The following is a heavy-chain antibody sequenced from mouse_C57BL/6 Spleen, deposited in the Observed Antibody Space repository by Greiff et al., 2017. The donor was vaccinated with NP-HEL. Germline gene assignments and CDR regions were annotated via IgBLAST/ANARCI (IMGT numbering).Heavy chain of an antibody. D-gene: IGHD1-1*01. CDR2: IYPGDGDT. Sequence: QVQLQQSGPELVKPGASVKISCKASGYAFSSSWMNWVKQRHGKGLVWIGRIYPGDGDTNYNGKFKGKATLTADKSSSTAYMQLSSLTSEDSAVDFCTKGTVGYAMDYWGQGTSVTVSS. CDR3: TKGTVGYAMDY. J-gene: IGHJ4*01. CDR1: GYAFSSSW. V-gene: IGHV1-82*01.